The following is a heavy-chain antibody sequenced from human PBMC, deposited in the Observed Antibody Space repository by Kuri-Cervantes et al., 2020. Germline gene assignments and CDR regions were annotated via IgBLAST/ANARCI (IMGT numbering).Heavy chain of an antibody. CDR2: INHSGST. Sequence: SQTLPLTSPVYGGSFSGYFWSWIRQPPGKGLDWIGEINHSGSTNYNPSLKSRVTISVDTSKNQFSLKLTSVTATDTAVYFCARAGQFIPVAGRDAFDIWGQGTLVTVSS. CDR3: ARAGQFIPVAGRDAFDI. V-gene: IGHV4-34*01. J-gene: IGHJ3*02. D-gene: IGHD6-19*01. CDR1: GGSFSGYF.